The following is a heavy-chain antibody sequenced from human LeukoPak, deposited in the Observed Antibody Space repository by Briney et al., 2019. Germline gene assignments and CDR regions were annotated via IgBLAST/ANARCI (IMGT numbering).Heavy chain of an antibody. D-gene: IGHD6-13*01. Sequence: GGPLRLSCVASGFLFSNYGMHWVRQAPGKGLEWVAVTWYDGSRENYVDSVKGRFTISRDNSKNTLYLQMNSLRAEDTAVYYCAKYSSSSNSYYGMDVWGQGTTVTVSS. CDR1: GFLFSNYG. CDR3: AKYSSSSNSYYGMDV. CDR2: TWYDGSRE. J-gene: IGHJ6*02. V-gene: IGHV3-33*06.